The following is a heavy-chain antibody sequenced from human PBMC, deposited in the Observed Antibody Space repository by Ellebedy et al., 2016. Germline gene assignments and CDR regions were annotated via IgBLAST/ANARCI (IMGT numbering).Heavy chain of an antibody. D-gene: IGHD5-24*01. V-gene: IGHV3-53*04. CDR1: GFTVSSDY. CDR2: IYSGADT. CDR3: ARGLAVARATVFDP. Sequence: GESLKISCAASGFTVSSDYMSWVRQAPGKGLEWVSVIYSGADTYYADPVKGRFTISRPNSRNTPYLQMNSLKSEDTAVYYCARGLAVARATVFDPWGQGTLVTVSS. J-gene: IGHJ5*02.